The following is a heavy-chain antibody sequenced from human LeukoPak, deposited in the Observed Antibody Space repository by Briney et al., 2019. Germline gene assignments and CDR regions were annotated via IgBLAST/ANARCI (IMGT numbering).Heavy chain of an antibody. CDR2: IWHDGSAE. V-gene: IGHV3-33*06. CDR1: GFIFSSYG. D-gene: IGHD2-2*03. J-gene: IGHJ4*02. Sequence: GRSLRLSCAASGFIFSSYGMYWVRQAPGKGLEWVAVIWHDGSAEFYADSVKGRFSISRDDSKNTLYLQMNSLRAEDTALYYCAKDNRGVWSGYFDYWGQGTLVTVSS. CDR3: AKDNRGVWSGYFDY.